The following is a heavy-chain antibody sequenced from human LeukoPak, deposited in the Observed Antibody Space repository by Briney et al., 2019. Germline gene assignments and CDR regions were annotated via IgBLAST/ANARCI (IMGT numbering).Heavy chain of an antibody. Sequence: SETLSLTCAVSGYSITSGYYWGWIRQPPGKGLEWIGSIYHSGSTYYNPSLKTRVTMSVDTSKNQFSLKLSSVTAADTAVYYCARLYLRDHCSSTSGYGLYFDYWGQGTLVTVSS. CDR1: GYSITSGYY. D-gene: IGHD2-2*01. CDR3: ARLYLRDHCSSTSGYGLYFDY. J-gene: IGHJ4*02. CDR2: IYHSGST. V-gene: IGHV4-38-2*01.